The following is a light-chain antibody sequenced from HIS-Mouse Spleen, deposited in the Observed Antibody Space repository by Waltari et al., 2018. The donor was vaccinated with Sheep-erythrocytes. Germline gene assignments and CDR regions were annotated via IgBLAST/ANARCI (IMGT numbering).Light chain of an antibody. J-gene: IGLJ1*01. Sequence: QSALTQPRSVSGSPGQSVTISCTGTSSDVGGYNYVPWYQQPPGKDPKLMIYDVSKRPSVVPDRFSGSKAGNTASLTISGLQAEDEADYYCCSYAGSYNHVFATGTKVTVL. CDR3: CSYAGSYNHV. V-gene: IGLV2-11*01. CDR1: SSDVGGYNY. CDR2: DVS.